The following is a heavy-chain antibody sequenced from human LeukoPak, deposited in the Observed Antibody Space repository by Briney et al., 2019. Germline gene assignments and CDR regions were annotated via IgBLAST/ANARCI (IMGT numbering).Heavy chain of an antibody. Sequence: SGTLSLTCAVSGGSISSSNWWSWVRQPPGKGLEWIGEIYHSGSTNYNPSLKSRVTISVDTSKNQFSLKLSSVTAADTAVYYCARALVDTAMVTYYFDYWGQGTLVTVSS. J-gene: IGHJ4*02. CDR3: ARALVDTAMVTYYFDY. D-gene: IGHD5-18*01. CDR1: GGSISSSNW. CDR2: IYHSGST. V-gene: IGHV4-4*02.